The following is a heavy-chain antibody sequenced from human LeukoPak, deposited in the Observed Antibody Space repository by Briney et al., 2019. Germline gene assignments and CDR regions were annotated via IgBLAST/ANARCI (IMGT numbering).Heavy chain of an antibody. Sequence: SVKVSCKASGGTFSSYAISWVRQAPGQGLEWMGGIIPIFGTANYAQKFQGRVSITADKSTSTAYMELSSLRSEDTAVYYCARTPYCSGGSCYSGYFDYWGQGTLVTVSS. CDR2: IIPIFGTA. CDR1: GGTFSSYA. CDR3: ARTPYCSGGSCYSGYFDY. V-gene: IGHV1-69*06. J-gene: IGHJ4*02. D-gene: IGHD2-15*01.